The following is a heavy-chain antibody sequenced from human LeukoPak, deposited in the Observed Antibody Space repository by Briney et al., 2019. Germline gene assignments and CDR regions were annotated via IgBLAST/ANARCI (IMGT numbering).Heavy chain of an antibody. V-gene: IGHV4-59*01. D-gene: IGHD2-2*01. CDR1: GGSISSYY. J-gene: IGHJ4*02. CDR3: ARGPSVVFYFDY. Sequence: PSETLSLTCTVSGGSISSYYWSWIRQPPGKGLEWIGYIYYSGGTNYNPSLKSRVTISVDTSKNQFSLKLSSVTAADTAVYYCARGPSVVFYFDYWGQGTLVTVSS. CDR2: IYYSGGT.